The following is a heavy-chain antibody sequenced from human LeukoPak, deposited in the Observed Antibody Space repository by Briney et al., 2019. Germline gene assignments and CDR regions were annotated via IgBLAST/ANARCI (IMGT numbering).Heavy chain of an antibody. Sequence: SETLSLSCTVSRDSISNYHWTWIRQPPGKGLEWIGYIYSSGSPNYNPSLNSRVTMSVDTSKNQFSLKLTSVTTADTALYYCARGRRIAPPVLGWGPKPYHYYYYMDVWGKGTPVTVSS. CDR2: IYSSGSP. D-gene: IGHD3-10*01. CDR3: ARGRRIAPPVLGWGPKPYHYYYYMDV. J-gene: IGHJ6*03. V-gene: IGHV4-59*01. CDR1: RDSISNYH.